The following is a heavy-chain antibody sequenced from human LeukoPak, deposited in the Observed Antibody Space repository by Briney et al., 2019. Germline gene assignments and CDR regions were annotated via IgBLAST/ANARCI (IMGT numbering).Heavy chain of an antibody. Sequence: GEALKISCKGSGYSFTSYWIGWVRQMPGKGLEGMGIIYPGDSDTRYSTSFQGQVTISADKSISTAYLQWSSLKASDTAMYYCARHVEMATTRCAFDIWGQGTMVTVSS. CDR1: GYSFTSYW. D-gene: IGHD5-24*01. J-gene: IGHJ3*02. V-gene: IGHV5-51*01. CDR3: ARHVEMATTRCAFDI. CDR2: IYPGDSDT.